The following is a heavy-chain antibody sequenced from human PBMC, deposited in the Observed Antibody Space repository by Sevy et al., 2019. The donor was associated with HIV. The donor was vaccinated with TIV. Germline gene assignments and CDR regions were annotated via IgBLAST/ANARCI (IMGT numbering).Heavy chain of an antibody. J-gene: IGHJ6*04. CDR3: ARKGSSTAAALGV. Sequence: GGSLRLSCSASGFAFSTYGMNWVRQAPGKGLEWVSVISSNSNYIYYADSVKGRFTISRDNAKNSLYLQMNSLRAEDTAVYYCARKGSSTAAALGVWGKGTTVTVSS. CDR2: ISSNSNYI. V-gene: IGHV3-21*01. CDR1: GFAFSTYG. D-gene: IGHD6-13*01.